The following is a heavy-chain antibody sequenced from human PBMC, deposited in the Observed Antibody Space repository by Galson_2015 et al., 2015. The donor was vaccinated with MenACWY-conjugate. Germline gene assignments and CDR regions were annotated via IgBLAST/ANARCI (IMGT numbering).Heavy chain of an antibody. D-gene: IGHD4-17*01. CDR2: ISSSSTI. CDR3: ARDLAVTTFDY. Sequence: SLRLSCAASGFTFSSYSMNWVRQAPGKGLEWVSYISSSSTIYYADSVKGRFTISRDNAKNSLYLQMNSLRAEDTAVYYCARDLAVTTFDYWGQGTLVTVSS. CDR1: GFTFSSYS. J-gene: IGHJ4*02. V-gene: IGHV3-48*04.